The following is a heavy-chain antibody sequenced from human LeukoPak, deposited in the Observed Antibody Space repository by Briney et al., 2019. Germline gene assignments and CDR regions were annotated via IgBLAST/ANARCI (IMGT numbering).Heavy chain of an antibody. J-gene: IGHJ4*02. D-gene: IGHD2-2*01. Sequence: GGSLRLSCAASGFTFSSYSMNWVRQAPGKGLEWVSSISSSSSYIYHADSVKGRFTISRDNAKNSLYLQMNNLRAEDTAVYYCARPRGCGSARCNNFDYWGQGTLVTVSS. V-gene: IGHV3-21*01. CDR2: ISSSSSYI. CDR1: GFTFSSYS. CDR3: ARPRGCGSARCNNFDY.